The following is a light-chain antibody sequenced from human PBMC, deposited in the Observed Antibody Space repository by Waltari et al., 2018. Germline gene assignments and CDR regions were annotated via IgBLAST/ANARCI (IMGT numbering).Light chain of an antibody. CDR2: GAS. CDR1: QSVRGNY. CDR3: QQYGTIPRT. J-gene: IGKJ1*01. Sequence: ELVFTQSPGTPSSSQGVRTTNLCRASQSVRGNYLAWYQQKPGQAPRLLIYGASSRATGIPDRFSGSGSGTDFTLTISRLEPEDFAVYYCQQYGTIPRTFGQGTKVEIK. V-gene: IGKV3-20*01.